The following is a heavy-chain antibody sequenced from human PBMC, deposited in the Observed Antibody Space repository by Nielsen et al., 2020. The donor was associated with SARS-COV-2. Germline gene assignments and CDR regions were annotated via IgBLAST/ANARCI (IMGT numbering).Heavy chain of an antibody. D-gene: IGHD1-14*01. J-gene: IGHJ6*02. V-gene: IGHV1-46*01. CDR1: GYTFTSYY. CDR3: ARSQEPQPYYYYYGMDV. CDR2: INPSGGST. Sequence: ASVKVSCKASGYTFTSYYMHWVRQAPGQGLEWMGIINPSGGSTSYAQKFQGRVTMTRDTSTSTVYMELSRLRSDDTAVYYCARSQEPQPYYYYYGMDVWGQGTTITVSS.